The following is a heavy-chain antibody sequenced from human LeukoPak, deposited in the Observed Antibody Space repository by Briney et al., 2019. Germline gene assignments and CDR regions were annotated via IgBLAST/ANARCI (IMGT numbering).Heavy chain of an antibody. V-gene: IGHV3-7*03. Sequence: SLRLSCVASGFTXTNYWMNWVRQTPGKGLEWVANIKPDGSEKYYVDSVKGRFTISRDNAKNSLYLQMDSLRAEDTAVYYCARILAWGQGTLVTVSS. J-gene: IGHJ5*02. CDR2: IKPDGSEK. CDR3: ARILA. D-gene: IGHD2-15*01. CDR1: GFTXTNYW.